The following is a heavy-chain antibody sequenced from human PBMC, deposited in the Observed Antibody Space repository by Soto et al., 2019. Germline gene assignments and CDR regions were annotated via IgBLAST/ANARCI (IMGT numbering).Heavy chain of an antibody. V-gene: IGHV4-31*03. CDR1: GGSISSGGYY. D-gene: IGHD3-16*02. CDR3: ARTRLTFGGVIVRVYFDY. CDR2: IYYSGST. J-gene: IGHJ4*02. Sequence: QVQLQESGPGLVKPSQTLSLTCTVSGGSISSGGYYWSWIRQHPGKGLEWIGYIYYSGSTYYNPSLKSRVTISVDTSKNQFSLKLSSVTAADTAVYYCARTRLTFGGVIVRVYFDYWGQGTLVTVSS.